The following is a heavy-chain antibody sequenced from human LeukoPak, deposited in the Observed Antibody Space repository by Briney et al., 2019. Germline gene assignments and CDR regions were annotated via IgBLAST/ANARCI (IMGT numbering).Heavy chain of an antibody. CDR2: FDPADGET. Sequence: ASVKVSCKVSGYTLTELSMHWVRQAPGKGLEWMGGFDPADGETIYAQKFQGRVTMTEDTSTDTAYMELSSLRSEDTAVYYCATGRITIFGGAIRVESYFDYWGQGTLVTVSS. J-gene: IGHJ4*02. CDR3: ATGRITIFGGAIRVESYFDY. CDR1: GYTLTELS. V-gene: IGHV1-24*01. D-gene: IGHD3-3*01.